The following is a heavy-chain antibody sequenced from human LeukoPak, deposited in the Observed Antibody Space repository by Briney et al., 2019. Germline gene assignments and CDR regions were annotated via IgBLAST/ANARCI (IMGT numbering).Heavy chain of an antibody. CDR3: ARVFSGSYIDAFDF. CDR1: GYSISSGHN. V-gene: IGHV4-38-2*01. J-gene: IGHJ3*01. Sequence: SDTLSLTCDVSGYSISSGHNWGWIRQPPGMRLEWIGSIYHSGFVYYNPSLESRVTISVDTSKNQFSLKLISVTTADTAVYFCARVFSGSYIDAFDFWGPGTFVTVSS. D-gene: IGHD1-26*01. CDR2: IYHSGFV.